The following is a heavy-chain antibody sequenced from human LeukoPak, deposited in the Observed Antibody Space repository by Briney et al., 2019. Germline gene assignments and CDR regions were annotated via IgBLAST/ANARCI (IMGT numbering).Heavy chain of an antibody. D-gene: IGHD3-10*01. CDR1: GYTFTSYG. Sequence: ASVKVSCKASGYTFTSYGFSWVRQAPGQGLEWMGWMNPNSGNTGYAQKFQGRVTMTRNTSISTAYMELSSLRSEDTAVYYCARGYGSGSYLAIDYWGQGTLVTVSS. CDR3: ARGYGSGSYLAIDY. V-gene: IGHV1-8*02. J-gene: IGHJ4*02. CDR2: MNPNSGNT.